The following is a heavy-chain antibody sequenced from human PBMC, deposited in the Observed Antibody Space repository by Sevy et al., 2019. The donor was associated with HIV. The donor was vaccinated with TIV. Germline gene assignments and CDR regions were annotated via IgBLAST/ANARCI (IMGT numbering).Heavy chain of an antibody. CDR3: ARGLAALPGYYYGMDV. CDR1: GFTFSSYG. V-gene: IGHV3-30*03. CDR2: ILYDGSNK. D-gene: IGHD6-6*01. Sequence: GGSLRLSCAASGFTFSSYGMHWVRQAPGKGLEWVAVILYDGSNKYYAQSVKGRFTISRDNSKNTLYLEMNSLRAGDTAVYYCARGLAALPGYYYGMDVWGQGTAVTVSS. J-gene: IGHJ6*02.